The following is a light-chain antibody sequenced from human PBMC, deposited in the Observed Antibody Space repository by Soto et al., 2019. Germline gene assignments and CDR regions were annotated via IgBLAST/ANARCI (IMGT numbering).Light chain of an antibody. CDR3: GTWDSSLSAVV. J-gene: IGLJ3*02. CDR1: SSNIGNNY. Sequence: QSVLTQPPSVSAAPGQKVTIYCSGSSSNIGNNYVSWYQQLPKTAPKLLIHDNNKRPSGIPDRFSGSKSGTSATLGITGLQTGDEADYYCGTWDSSLSAVVFGGGTKLTVL. V-gene: IGLV1-51*01. CDR2: DNN.